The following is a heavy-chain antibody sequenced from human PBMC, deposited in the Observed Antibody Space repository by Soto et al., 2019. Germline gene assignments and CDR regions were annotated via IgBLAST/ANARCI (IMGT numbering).Heavy chain of an antibody. V-gene: IGHV4-59*08. D-gene: IGHD2-21*01. Sequence: SLILRVTKTVLWGSSINHDGRLIRQPQGKGLEWIGYIYYSGSTNYNPSLKSRVTIPVDTSKNQFSLKLSSVTAADTAVYYCARRASLTFDYWGQGTLVTVSS. CDR1: WGSSINHD. J-gene: IGHJ4*02. CDR3: ARRASLTFDY. CDR2: IYYSGST.